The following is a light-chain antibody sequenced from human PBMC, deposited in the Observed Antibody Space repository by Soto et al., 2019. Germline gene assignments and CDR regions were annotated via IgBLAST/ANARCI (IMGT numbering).Light chain of an antibody. Sequence: EIVLTQSPATLSLSPGERATLSCRASQSVSSYLAWYQKKPGQVPRLVIYDASNRATGIPGRFSGSGSGTDFTLPISSLETEDFGVYYCQQRSSWPRTFGQGTKVEIK. J-gene: IGKJ1*01. CDR2: DAS. V-gene: IGKV3-11*01. CDR1: QSVSSY. CDR3: QQRSSWPRT.